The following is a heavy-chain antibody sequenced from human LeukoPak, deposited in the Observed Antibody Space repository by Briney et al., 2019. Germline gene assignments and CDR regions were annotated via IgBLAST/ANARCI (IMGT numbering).Heavy chain of an antibody. D-gene: IGHD3-16*02. J-gene: IGHJ6*03. CDR3: ARSSRLGELSFRPSYYYYYYMDV. Sequence: SETLSLTCTVSGGSISSGSSYWYWIRQPAGKGLEWIGRFYASGSTDYNPSLKSRVTISVDTSKNQFSLKLSSVTAADTAVYYCARSSRLGELSFRPSYYYYYYMDVWGKGTTVTVSS. V-gene: IGHV4-61*02. CDR2: FYASGST. CDR1: GGSISSGSSY.